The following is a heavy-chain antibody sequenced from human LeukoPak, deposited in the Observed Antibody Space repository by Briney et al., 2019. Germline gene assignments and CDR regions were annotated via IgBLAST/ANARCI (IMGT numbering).Heavy chain of an antibody. Sequence: PGGSLRLSCAASGFTFSTYSMNWVRQAPGKGLEWVSFISTGSSTIYSADSVKGRFTISRDNAKNSLYLQMNSLRDEDTAVYYCARVAEIQLWLRSAFDYWGQGTLVTVSS. CDR1: GFTFSTYS. V-gene: IGHV3-48*02. J-gene: IGHJ4*02. CDR3: ARVAEIQLWLRSAFDY. D-gene: IGHD5-18*01. CDR2: ISTGSSTI.